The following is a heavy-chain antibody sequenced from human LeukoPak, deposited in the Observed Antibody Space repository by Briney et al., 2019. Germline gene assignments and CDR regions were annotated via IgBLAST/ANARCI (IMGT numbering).Heavy chain of an antibody. D-gene: IGHD3-10*01. J-gene: IGHJ5*02. CDR2: TSSSDSGK. Sequence: GGSLRLSCVVSGFTLSSYAMSWVRQAPGKGLEWVAATSSSDSGKYHADSVRGRFTISRDNSKNTVYLQMNSLRAEDAAVYYCARVIPYYYGSGSFWFDPWGQGTLVTVSS. V-gene: IGHV3-23*01. CDR1: GFTLSSYA. CDR3: ARVIPYYYGSGSFWFDP.